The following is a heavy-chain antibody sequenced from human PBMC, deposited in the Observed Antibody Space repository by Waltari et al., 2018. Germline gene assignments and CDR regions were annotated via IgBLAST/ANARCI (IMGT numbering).Heavy chain of an antibody. CDR3: AAGHYFEF. Sequence: EAQLVESGGGLVQPGGSLRLSCADSGLTFSSFWMGCVRQAPGKGLEWVAQIEHEGNEKHEVDSVKGRFTISRDNAKKSLYLQMNRLRVEDTAVYYWAAGHYFEFWGQGTLVTVSS. J-gene: IGHJ4*02. V-gene: IGHV3-7*01. CDR2: IEHEGNEK. D-gene: IGHD3-10*01. CDR1: GLTFSSFW.